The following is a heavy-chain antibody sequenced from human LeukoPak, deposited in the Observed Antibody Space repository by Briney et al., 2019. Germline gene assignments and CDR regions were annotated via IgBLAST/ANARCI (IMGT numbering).Heavy chain of an antibody. CDR1: GYSFTSYW. V-gene: IGHV5-51*01. Sequence: PGESLKISCKGPGYSFTSYWIGWVRQMPGKGLEWMGIIYPGDSDTRYSPSFQGQVTISADKSISTAYLQWSSLKASDTAMYYCARLIEYSSSSGYFDYWGQGTLVTVSS. CDR3: ARLIEYSSSSGYFDY. D-gene: IGHD6-6*01. CDR2: IYPGDSDT. J-gene: IGHJ4*02.